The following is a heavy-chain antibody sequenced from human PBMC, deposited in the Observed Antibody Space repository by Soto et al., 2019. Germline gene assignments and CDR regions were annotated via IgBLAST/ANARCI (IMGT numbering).Heavy chain of an antibody. D-gene: IGHD3-22*01. Sequence: PSETLSLTAAVYSGSFSGYFCSWIRQPPGKGLEWIGEINHSGSTNYNPSIKSRVTLSVDTSKIQFALKLSSVPAANTAVYYCASTRPSCLAASGYYSWGQGTLVTVSS. CDR1: SGSFSGYF. J-gene: IGHJ4*02. V-gene: IGHV4-34*01. CDR3: ASTRPSCLAASGYYS. CDR2: INHSGST.